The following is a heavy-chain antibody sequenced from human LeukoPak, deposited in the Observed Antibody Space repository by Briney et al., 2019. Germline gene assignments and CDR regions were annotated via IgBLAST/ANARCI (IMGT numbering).Heavy chain of an antibody. Sequence: PSETLSLTCTVSGGSISSGSYYWSWIRQPAGKGLEWIGRIYTSGSTNYNPSLKSRVTISVDTSKNQFSLKPSSVTAADTAVYYCAPLLPENWFDPWGQGTLVTVSS. CDR1: GGSISSGSYY. V-gene: IGHV4-61*02. CDR2: IYTSGST. CDR3: APLLPENWFDP. J-gene: IGHJ5*02. D-gene: IGHD2-2*01.